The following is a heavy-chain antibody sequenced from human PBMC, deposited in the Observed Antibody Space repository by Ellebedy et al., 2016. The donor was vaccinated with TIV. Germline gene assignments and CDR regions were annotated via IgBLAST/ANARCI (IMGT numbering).Heavy chain of an antibody. V-gene: IGHV1-2*02. J-gene: IGHJ6*02. CDR3: ARDRGDYPSYGMDV. CDR2: INPDSGGT. CDR1: GYTFSANY. D-gene: IGHD3-10*01. Sequence: ASVKVSCKASGYTFSANYIHWVRQAPGQGLEWMGWINPDSGGTNYAQKFQGRVTMTRDTSISTAYMELSRLRSVDTAVYYCARDRGDYPSYGMDVWGQGTTVTVSS.